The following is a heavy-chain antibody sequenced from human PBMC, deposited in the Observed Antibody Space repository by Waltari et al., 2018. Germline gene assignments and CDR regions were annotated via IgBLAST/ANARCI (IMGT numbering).Heavy chain of an antibody. CDR3: AAAAHYYGMDV. CDR2: IKSKTDGGTT. CDR1: GFTCSNAW. V-gene: IGHV3-15*01. D-gene: IGHD6-25*01. Sequence: EVQLVESGGGLVKPGGFLRLSCAASGFTCSNAWMSWVRQAPGKGREWVGRIKSKTDGGTTDYAAPVKGRFTISRDDAKNTLYLQMNSLKTEDTAVYNCAAAAHYYGMDVWGQGTTVTVSS. J-gene: IGHJ6*02.